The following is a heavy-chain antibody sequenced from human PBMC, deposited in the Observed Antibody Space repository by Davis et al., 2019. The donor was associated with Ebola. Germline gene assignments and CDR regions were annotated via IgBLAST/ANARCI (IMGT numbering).Heavy chain of an antibody. CDR2: IKSNTDGGTT. J-gene: IGHJ4*02. D-gene: IGHD1-26*01. CDR1: GFTFSNAW. CDR3: TTEQGIVGATTVL. V-gene: IGHV3-15*07. Sequence: GESLKISCAASGFTFSNAWMNWVRQAPGKGLEWVGRIKSNTDGGTTDYAAPVKGRFTISRDDSKNTLYLQMNSLKTEDTAVYYCTTEQGIVGATTVLWGQGTLVTVSS.